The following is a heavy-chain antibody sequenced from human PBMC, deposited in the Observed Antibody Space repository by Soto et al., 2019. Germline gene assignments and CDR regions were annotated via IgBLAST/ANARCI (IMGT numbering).Heavy chain of an antibody. Sequence: PSETLSLTCTVSGGSISSSSYDGAWIRQPPGKGLEWIGSIYYSGSTYYNPSLKSRVTISVDTSKNQFSLKLSSVTAADTSVYYCARRQSSSWYGLWGQGTLVTVSS. D-gene: IGHD6-13*01. CDR2: IYYSGST. V-gene: IGHV4-39*01. CDR3: ARRQSSSWYGL. CDR1: GGSISSSSYD. J-gene: IGHJ4*02.